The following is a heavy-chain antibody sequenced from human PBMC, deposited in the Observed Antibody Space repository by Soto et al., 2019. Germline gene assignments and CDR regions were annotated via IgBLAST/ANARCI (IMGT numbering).Heavy chain of an antibody. CDR2: IYHSGST. D-gene: IGHD3-10*01. CDR3: ARAVVRGVIRWFDP. Sequence: PSETLSLTCAVSGYSISSGYYWGWIRQPPGKGLEWIGSIYHSGSTYYNPSLKSRVTISVDTSKNQFSLKLSSVTAADTAVYYCARAVVRGVIRWFDPWGQGTLVTVSS. CDR1: GYSISSGYY. J-gene: IGHJ5*02. V-gene: IGHV4-38-2*01.